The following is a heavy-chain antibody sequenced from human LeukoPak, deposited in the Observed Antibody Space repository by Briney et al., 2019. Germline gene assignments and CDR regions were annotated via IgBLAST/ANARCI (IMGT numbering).Heavy chain of an antibody. CDR1: GFTVSSNY. Sequence: PGGSLRLSCAASGFTVSSNYMSWVRQAPGKGLEWVSVIYSGGRTYFADSVKGRFTISRDNAKDSLYLQMNSLRAQDTAVYYCARANSLGYWGQGTLVTVSS. J-gene: IGHJ4*02. CDR3: ARANSLGY. D-gene: IGHD2/OR15-2a*01. CDR2: IYSGGRT. V-gene: IGHV3-53*01.